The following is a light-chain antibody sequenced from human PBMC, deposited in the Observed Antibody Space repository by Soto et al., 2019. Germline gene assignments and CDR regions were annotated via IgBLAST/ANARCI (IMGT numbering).Light chain of an antibody. CDR1: SGSVSTSYY. CDR3: VLYMGSGISV. V-gene: IGLV8-61*01. J-gene: IGLJ2*01. Sequence: QAVVTQEPSFSVSPGRTVTLTCGLSSGSVSTSYYPSRYQQTPGQAPRTLIYSTNTRSSGVPDRFSGSILGNKAALTITGAQADDESDYYCVLYMGSGISVFGGGIKLTVL. CDR2: STN.